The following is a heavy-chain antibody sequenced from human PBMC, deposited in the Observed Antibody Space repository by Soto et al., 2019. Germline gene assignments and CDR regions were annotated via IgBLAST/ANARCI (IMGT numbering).Heavy chain of an antibody. V-gene: IGHV1-18*01. CDR2: ITVYNANT. CDR1: DYTFP. CDR3: GNDSSDYEGDYYYYYSREV. D-gene: IGHD3-22*01. J-gene: IGHJ6*02. Sequence: QVQLVQSGAEVKKPGASVNVSCKAPDYTFPRQAPGQGLEWMGWITVYNANTLYAQRHEGRVTMTTDTSTSMVYMEVRSLRFDDPAVTEVGNDSSDYEGDYYYYYSREVWCQGNTVTVSS.